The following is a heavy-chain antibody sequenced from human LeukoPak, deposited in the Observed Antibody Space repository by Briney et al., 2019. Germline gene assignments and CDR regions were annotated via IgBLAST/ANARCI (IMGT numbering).Heavy chain of an antibody. Sequence: GGSLRLSCAASGFTFSSYAMSWVHQAPGKGLEWVSAISSSGGSTYYADSVKGRFTISRDNSKNTLYLQMNSLRAEDTAVYYCAKGVRGGTWYFDLWGRGTLVTVSS. CDR3: AKGVRGGTWYFDL. CDR2: ISSSGGST. D-gene: IGHD3-10*01. CDR1: GFTFSSYA. J-gene: IGHJ2*01. V-gene: IGHV3-23*01.